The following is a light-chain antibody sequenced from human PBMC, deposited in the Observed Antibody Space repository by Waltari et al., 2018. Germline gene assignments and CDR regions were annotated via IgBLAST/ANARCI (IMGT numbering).Light chain of an antibody. V-gene: IGLV2-14*03. CDR1: SSDVGGDDS. CDR2: DVN. Sequence: QSALTQPASVAGAPGQSITISGTGSSSDVGGDDSVSWYEDHPGQAPTVTIYDVNKRPSGVSDRFPGSKSGNTASLSISGLQAEDEATFYCSSQSTKNGVIFGGGTKVTVL. CDR3: SSQSTKNGVI. J-gene: IGLJ2*01.